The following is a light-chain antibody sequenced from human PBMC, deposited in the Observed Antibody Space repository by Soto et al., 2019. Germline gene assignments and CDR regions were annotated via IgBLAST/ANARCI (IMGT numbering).Light chain of an antibody. CDR3: QQSYSTPPIT. V-gene: IGKV1-39*01. J-gene: IGKJ5*01. CDR1: QSISSY. Sequence: DIQMTQSPSSLSASVGDRVTITFRASQSISSYLNWYQQKPGKAPKLLIYAASSLQSGVPSRFSGSGSGTDFTLTISSLQPEDFATYYCQQSYSTPPITFGQGTRLGL. CDR2: AAS.